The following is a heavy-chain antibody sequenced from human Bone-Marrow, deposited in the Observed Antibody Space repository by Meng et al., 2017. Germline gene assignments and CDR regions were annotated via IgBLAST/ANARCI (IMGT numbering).Heavy chain of an antibody. CDR1: GFTFISYS. V-gene: IGHV3-66*02. CDR3: AGEIAVAGTYFDY. D-gene: IGHD6-19*01. Sequence: GGLLRPPCPAPGFTFISYSMNWVRQAPGKGLEWVSVIYSGVSTYYADSVKGRFTISRDNSKNTLYLQMNSLRAADTAVYYCAGEIAVAGTYFDYWGQGTLVTVSS. CDR2: IYSGVST. J-gene: IGHJ4*02.